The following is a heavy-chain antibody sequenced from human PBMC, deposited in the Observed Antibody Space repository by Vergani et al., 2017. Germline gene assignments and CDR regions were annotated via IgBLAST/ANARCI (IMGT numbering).Heavy chain of an antibody. CDR2: ISWNSGSI. Sequence: EVQLVESGGGLVQPGRSLRLSCAASGFTFDDYAMHWVRQAPGKGLEWVSGISWNSGSIGYADSVKGRFTISRDNAKNSLYLQMNSLRAEDTAVYYCARGPPFDYWGQGTLVTVSS. V-gene: IGHV3-9*01. CDR1: GFTFDDYA. J-gene: IGHJ4*02. CDR3: ARGPPFDY.